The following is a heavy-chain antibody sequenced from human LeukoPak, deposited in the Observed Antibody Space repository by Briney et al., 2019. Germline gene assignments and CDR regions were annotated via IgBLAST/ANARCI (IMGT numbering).Heavy chain of an antibody. J-gene: IGHJ4*02. CDR2: VNPNSGGT. D-gene: IGHD4-17*01. V-gene: IGHV1-2*02. Sequence: APVKVSFQASGYPFTRHYIHRGRPAPGPRREGMGWVNPNSGGTNYAQKFQGRVTMTRDTSISTAYMELSRLRSDDTAVYYCARDGGMTTVTTDFDYWGQGTLVTVSS. CDR3: ARDGGMTTVTTDFDY. CDR1: GYPFTRHY.